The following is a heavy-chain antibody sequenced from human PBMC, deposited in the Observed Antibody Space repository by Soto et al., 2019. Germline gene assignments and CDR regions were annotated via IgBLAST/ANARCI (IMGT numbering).Heavy chain of an antibody. CDR3: ARRLDYYDSSGPYYFDY. CDR2: IYPGDSDT. Sequence: GESLKISCKGSGYSFTSYWIGWVRQMPGKGLEWMGIIYPGDSDTRYSPSFQGQVTISADKSISTAYLQWSSLKASDTAMYYCARRLDYYDSSGPYYFDYWGQGTLVTVS. J-gene: IGHJ4*02. CDR1: GYSFTSYW. D-gene: IGHD3-22*01. V-gene: IGHV5-51*01.